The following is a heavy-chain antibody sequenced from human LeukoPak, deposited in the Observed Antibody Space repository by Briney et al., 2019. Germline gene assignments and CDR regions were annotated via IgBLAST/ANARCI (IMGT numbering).Heavy chain of an antibody. CDR1: GFTFSSYG. D-gene: IGHD3-22*01. Sequence: PGGSLRLSCAASGFTFSSYGMHWVRQSPGKGLEWVAFIRYDGSNKYYADSVKGRFTISRDNSKNTLYLQMNSLRAEDTAVYYCAQDPSTMIVPRGQGTLVTVSS. CDR2: IRYDGSNK. CDR3: AQDPSTMIVP. J-gene: IGHJ5*02. V-gene: IGHV3-30*02.